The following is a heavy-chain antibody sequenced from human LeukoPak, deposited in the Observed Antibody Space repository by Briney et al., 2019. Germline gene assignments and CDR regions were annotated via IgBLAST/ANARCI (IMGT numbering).Heavy chain of an antibody. J-gene: IGHJ4*02. CDR1: GFTFSSYA. CDR3: AKASSGYLYYFDY. V-gene: IGHV3-23*01. CDR2: ISGSGGST. D-gene: IGHD3-22*01. Sequence: GGSLRLSCAASGFTFSSYAMSWVRQAPGKGLEWVSAISGSGGSTYYADSVKGRFTISRDNSKNTLYLQMNSLRAEDTALYYCAKASSGYLYYFDYWGQGTLVTVSS.